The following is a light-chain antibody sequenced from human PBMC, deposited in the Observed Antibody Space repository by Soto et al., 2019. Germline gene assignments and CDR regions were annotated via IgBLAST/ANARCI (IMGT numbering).Light chain of an antibody. V-gene: IGLV1-47*01. CDR2: RNN. CDR3: AAWDDSLSGTV. CDR1: SSNIGSNY. Sequence: QSVLTQPPSASGTPGQRVTISCSGSSSNIGSNYVYWYQQLPGTAPKLLIYRNNQRPSWVPDRFSGSKSGTSASLAISGLRSDDEADYYCAAWDDSLSGTVFGTGTKLTVL. J-gene: IGLJ1*01.